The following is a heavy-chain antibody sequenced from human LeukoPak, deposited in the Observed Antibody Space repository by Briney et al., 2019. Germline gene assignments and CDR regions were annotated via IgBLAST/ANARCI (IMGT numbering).Heavy chain of an antibody. CDR2: ISDDGSNK. D-gene: IGHD6-6*01. CDR3: ASVWYTSSSFDN. J-gene: IGHJ5*02. V-gene: IGHV3-30-3*01. Sequence: GGSLRLSCAVSGVTFNNYAMHWVRQAPGKGLEWVAIISDDGSNKYYADSVKGRFTISRDNSKNTLYLQMNSLRPEDTAVYYCASVWYTSSSFDNWGQGTLVTVSS. CDR1: GVTFNNYA.